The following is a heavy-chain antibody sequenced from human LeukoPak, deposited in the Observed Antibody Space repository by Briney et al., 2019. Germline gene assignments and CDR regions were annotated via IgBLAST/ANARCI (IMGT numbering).Heavy chain of an antibody. V-gene: IGHV4-59*01. Sequence: SETLSLTCTVSGGSISSYYWSWIRQPPGKGLEGVGYIYYSGSTNYNPSLKSRVTILVDTSKNQFSLKLSSVTAADTAVYYCARVDYSYFDYWGQGTLVTVSS. CDR3: ARVDYSYFDY. CDR2: IYYSGST. J-gene: IGHJ4*02. D-gene: IGHD5-12*01. CDR1: GGSISSYY.